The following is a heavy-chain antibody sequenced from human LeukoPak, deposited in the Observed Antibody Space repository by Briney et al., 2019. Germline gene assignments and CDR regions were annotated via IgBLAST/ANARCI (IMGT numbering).Heavy chain of an antibody. D-gene: IGHD6-13*01. CDR1: GGSIRSSSYY. V-gene: IGHV4-39*01. J-gene: IGHJ4*02. CDR2: LNYSGST. Sequence: SGTLSLTCTVSGGSIRSSSYYWGWIRQPPGRGREWIGRLNYSGSTYYTPSPKSRVAIAVNTSKNQFSLNLSSVTATDTAVYYCARHWAAGDFDYWGQGTLVTVSS. CDR3: ARHWAAGDFDY.